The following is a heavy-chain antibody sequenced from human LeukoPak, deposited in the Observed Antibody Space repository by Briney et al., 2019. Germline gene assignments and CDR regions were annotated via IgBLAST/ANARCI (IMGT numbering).Heavy chain of an antibody. Sequence: SETLSLTCTVSGGSISSYYWSWIRQPPGKGLEWIGYIYYSGSTNYSPSLKSRVTISVDTSKNQFSLKLSSVTAADTAVYYCARDIGTDDFWSGPPYYYYMDVRGKGTTVTVSS. CDR3: ARDIGTDDFWSGPPYYYYMDV. D-gene: IGHD3-3*01. V-gene: IGHV4-59*01. CDR2: IYYSGST. J-gene: IGHJ6*03. CDR1: GGSISSYY.